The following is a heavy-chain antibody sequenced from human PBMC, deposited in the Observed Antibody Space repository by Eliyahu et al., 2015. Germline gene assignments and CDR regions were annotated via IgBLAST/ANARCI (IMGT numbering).Heavy chain of an antibody. V-gene: IGHV2-5*02. CDR1: GFSLTTSGLG. D-gene: IGHD2/OR15-2a*01. CDR3: AHGFYCNGTTCYSVTALDV. Sequence: QITLKESGPTVVSPTQTLTLTCTFSGFSLTTSGLGVAWVRQSPGKALEWLAVVYWDDDKRYNPSLRNRLTIMKDTPKNHVVLTMTNLGPVDTGTYFCAHGFYCNGTTCYSVTALDVWGQGTPVTVSS. J-gene: IGHJ3*01. CDR2: VYWDDDK.